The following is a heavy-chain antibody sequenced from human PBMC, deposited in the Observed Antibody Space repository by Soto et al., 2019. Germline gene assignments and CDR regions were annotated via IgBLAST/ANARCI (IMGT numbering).Heavy chain of an antibody. CDR2: ISAYNGDT. V-gene: IGHV1-18*04. CDR1: GYTFTNYG. J-gene: IGHJ4*02. CDR3: ARGPAGGLRGGVSY. Sequence: QVQLVQSGGEVKKPGASVKVSCKTSGYTFTNYGITWVRQAPGQGLKWMGWISAYNGDTNYAQKFQGRVIMTTDTSTTTAYMELRSLRSDDTAVYYCARGPAGGLRGGVSYWCQGSLVTVSS. D-gene: IGHD2-15*01.